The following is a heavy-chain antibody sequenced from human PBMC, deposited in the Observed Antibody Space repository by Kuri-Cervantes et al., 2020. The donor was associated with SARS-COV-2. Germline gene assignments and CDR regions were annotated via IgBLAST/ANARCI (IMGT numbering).Heavy chain of an antibody. CDR2: INPSGGST. D-gene: IGHD3-10*01. V-gene: IGHV1-46*01. CDR3: ARGLWAPFRTPRTDYFDP. CDR1: GYTFTSYY. Sequence: ASVKVSCKASGYTFTSYYVHWVRQAPGQGLEWMGIINPSGGSTSYAQKFQGRVTMTRDTSINTAYMDLSSLSSEDTAVYYCARGLWAPFRTPRTDYFDPWGQGTLVTVSS. J-gene: IGHJ5*02.